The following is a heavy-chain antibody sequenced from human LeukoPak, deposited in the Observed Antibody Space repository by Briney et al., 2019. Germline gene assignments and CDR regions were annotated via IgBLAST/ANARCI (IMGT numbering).Heavy chain of an antibody. CDR2: VYSGGNT. J-gene: IGHJ4*02. V-gene: IGHV3-66*04. CDR3: ARQVYYDSPRRYFDH. Sequence: GGSLRLSCAASGFTFNRNAISWVRQAPGKGLEWVSTVYSGGNTYYADSVKGRFTISRVYSKNTLYLQMNSLRAEDTAVYFCARQVYYDSPRRYFDHWGQGTLVTVSS. CDR1: GFTFNRNA. D-gene: IGHD3-22*01.